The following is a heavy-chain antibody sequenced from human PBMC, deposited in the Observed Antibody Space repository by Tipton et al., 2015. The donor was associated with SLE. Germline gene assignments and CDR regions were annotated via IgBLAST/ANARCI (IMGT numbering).Heavy chain of an antibody. V-gene: IGHV4-39*07. CDR2: VYDSGTT. J-gene: IGHJ6*02. Sequence: TLSLTCFVSGDYITSDIYYWGWIRQPPGKGLEWIGSVYDSGTTYYNPSLKSRVTMSVDTSKTQFSLKLNSLTAADTAVYYCARVVAVAGIHYYSVDIWGPGTTVSVSS. CDR1: GDYITSDIYY. D-gene: IGHD6-19*01. CDR3: ARVVAVAGIHYYSVDI.